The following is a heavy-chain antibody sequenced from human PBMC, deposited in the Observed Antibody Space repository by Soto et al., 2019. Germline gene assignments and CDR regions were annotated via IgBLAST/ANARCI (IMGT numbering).Heavy chain of an antibody. Sequence: GSGPTLVNPTQTLTLTCTFSGFSLSTSGVGVGWIRQPPGKALEWLALIYWDDDKRYSPSLKSRLTITKDTSKNQVVLTMTNMDPVATATYYCAHRQEAGVPFLRFLEWLPPRSGFDYWGKGTLVTVSS. CDR2: IYWDDDK. J-gene: IGHJ4*02. CDR3: AHRQEAGVPFLRFLEWLPPRSGFDY. D-gene: IGHD3-3*01. CDR1: GFSLSTSGVG. V-gene: IGHV2-5*02.